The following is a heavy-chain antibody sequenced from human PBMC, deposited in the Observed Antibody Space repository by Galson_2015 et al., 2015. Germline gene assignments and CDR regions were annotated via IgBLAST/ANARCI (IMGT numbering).Heavy chain of an antibody. V-gene: IGHV3-23*01. D-gene: IGHD6-19*01. CDR1: GFTFAASA. CDR3: ARDTSASGWYGIFDQ. J-gene: IGHJ4*02. Sequence: SLRLSCATSGFTFAASAMTWVRQAPGKGLEWVASISGSGSATYYIDSVKGRFTISRDKSENTVSLHMTGLRAEDTAVYYCARDTSASGWYGIFDQWGQGTLVTVSS. CDR2: ISGSGSAT.